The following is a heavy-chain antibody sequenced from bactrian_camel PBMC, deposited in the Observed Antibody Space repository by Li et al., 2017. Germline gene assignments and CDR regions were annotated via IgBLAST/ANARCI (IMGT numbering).Heavy chain of an antibody. J-gene: IGHJ4*01. CDR3: AAGPYSAGDVRRRRDVRCGDWGDYTY. CDR2: LDDYGST. V-gene: IGHV3S1*01. CDR1: GSTDNNNC. D-gene: IGHD6*01. Sequence: VQLVESGGGSVQAGGSLRLSCLASGSTDNNNCMGWFRQAPGKERERVASLDDYGSTYYADSVQGRFTISKNNARNALYLQMNGLQPEDTATYYCAAGPYSAGDVRRRRDVRCGDWGDYTYRGQGTQVTVS.